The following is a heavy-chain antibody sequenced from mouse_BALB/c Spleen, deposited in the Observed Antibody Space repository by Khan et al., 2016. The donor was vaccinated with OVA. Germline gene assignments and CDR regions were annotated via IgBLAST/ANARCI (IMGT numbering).Heavy chain of an antibody. D-gene: IGHD2-14*01. Sequence: EAELVESGGGSVKPGGSLKLSCAVSGFTFSSYVMSWVRQTPEKRLEWVASISSGGSTHYPDSVKGRFTISRDNARNILYLQMSSLRSEDMAIYYCAREAYRYDEYYFDYWGQGTTLTVSS. J-gene: IGHJ2*01. CDR3: AREAYRYDEYYFDY. V-gene: IGHV5-6-5*01. CDR1: GFTFSSYV. CDR2: ISSGGST.